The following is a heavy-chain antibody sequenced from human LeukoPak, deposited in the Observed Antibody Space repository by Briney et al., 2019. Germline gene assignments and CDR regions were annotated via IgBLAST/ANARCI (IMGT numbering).Heavy chain of an antibody. CDR1: GYTCTSYW. J-gene: IGHJ4*02. V-gene: IGHV5-51*01. CDR2: IYPGDSDT. CDR3: ARLFTYYYDSSGYSHFDY. D-gene: IGHD3-22*01. Sequence: ASVKVSCKASGYTCTSYWIGWVRQMPGKGLEWMGIIYPGDSDTRYSPSFQGQVTISADKSISTAYLQWSSLKASDTAMYYCARLFTYYYDSSGYSHFDYWGQGTLVTVSS.